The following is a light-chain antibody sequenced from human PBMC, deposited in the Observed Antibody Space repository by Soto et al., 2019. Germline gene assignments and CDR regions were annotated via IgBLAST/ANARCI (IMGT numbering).Light chain of an antibody. Sequence: ILMTQSPATLSVSPGESAILSCRASQSVSSNLAWYQQKPGQAPRLLIYDASNRATGIPDRFSGSGSGTDFTLTISSLEPEDSAVYYCQHRSKWPLTFGGGTKVEIK. V-gene: IGKV3-11*01. CDR3: QHRSKWPLT. J-gene: IGKJ4*01. CDR2: DAS. CDR1: QSVSSN.